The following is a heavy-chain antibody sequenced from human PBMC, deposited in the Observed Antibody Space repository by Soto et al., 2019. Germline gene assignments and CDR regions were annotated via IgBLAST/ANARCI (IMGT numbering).Heavy chain of an antibody. D-gene: IGHD6-19*01. CDR1: GFSFSSYW. J-gene: IGHJ4*02. V-gene: IGHV3-74*01. CDR2: INCDGSST. CDR3: ARSGAVARLHY. Sequence: EVQLVESGGGLVQPGGCLRVSCAASGFSFSSYWMRWVRQAPGKGLGWGSRINCDGSSTSYANSVKGLFTISRDNAKNTLYLQLNSLRADDTSIYYCARSGAVARLHYWGQGTLVTVSS.